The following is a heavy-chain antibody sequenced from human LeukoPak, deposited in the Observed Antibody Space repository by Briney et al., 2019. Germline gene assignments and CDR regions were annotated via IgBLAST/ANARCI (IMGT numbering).Heavy chain of an antibody. J-gene: IGHJ6*02. CDR1: GFTVSSNY. CDR3: ARLWGLYYYGMDV. D-gene: IGHD3-16*01. CDR2: IYSGGST. V-gene: IGHV3-53*01. Sequence: GGSLRLSCAASGFTVSSNYMSWVRQAPGKGLEWVSVIYSGGSTYYADSVKGRFTISRDNSKNTLYLQMNSLRAEDTAVYYCARLWGLYYYGMDVWGQGTTVTVSS.